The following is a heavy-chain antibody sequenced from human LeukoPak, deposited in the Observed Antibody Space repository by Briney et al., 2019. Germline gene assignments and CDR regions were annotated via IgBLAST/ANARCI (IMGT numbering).Heavy chain of an antibody. J-gene: IGHJ6*04. V-gene: IGHV1-58*01. CDR1: GFTFTSSA. CDR2: IVVGSGNT. Sequence: SVKVCCKASGFTFTSSAVQWVRQARGQRLEWIGWIVVGSGNTNYAQKFQERVTITRDMSTSTAYMELSSLRSEDTAVYYCAATEGYGSGSYYAYYYGMDVWGKGTTVTVSS. CDR3: AATEGYGSGSYYAYYYGMDV. D-gene: IGHD3-10*01.